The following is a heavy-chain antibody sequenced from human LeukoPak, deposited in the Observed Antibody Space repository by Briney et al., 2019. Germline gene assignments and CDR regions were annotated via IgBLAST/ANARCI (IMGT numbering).Heavy chain of an antibody. Sequence: ASVKVSCKASGYTFTGYYVHWVRQAPGQGLEWMGWINPDSGGTNYAQKFQGGVTMTRDTSISTAYMELNSLRSDDTAVYYCAKDRGGGSSIGYYYFDYWGQGTLVTVSS. CDR3: AKDRGGGSSIGYYYFDY. CDR2: INPDSGGT. V-gene: IGHV1-2*02. J-gene: IGHJ4*02. D-gene: IGHD3-22*01. CDR1: GYTFTGYY.